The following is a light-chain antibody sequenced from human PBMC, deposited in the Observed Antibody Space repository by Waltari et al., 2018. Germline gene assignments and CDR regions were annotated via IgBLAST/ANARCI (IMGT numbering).Light chain of an antibody. J-gene: IGKJ2*01. CDR1: ENIKNK. Sequence: MTQSPATLSVSLGARATLSCRASENIKNKLAWYQQKPGQAPRLLVFGASTRATGIPDRFSGSGSGTDFTLTISSLQSEDFAVYYCHQYDNWPPTFGQGTKLDI. CDR2: GAS. V-gene: IGKV3-15*01. CDR3: HQYDNWPPT.